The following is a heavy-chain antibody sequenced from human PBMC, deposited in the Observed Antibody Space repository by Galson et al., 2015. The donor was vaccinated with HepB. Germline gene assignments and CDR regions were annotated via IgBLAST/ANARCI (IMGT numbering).Heavy chain of an antibody. J-gene: IGHJ5*02. D-gene: IGHD6-19*01. Sequence: SLRLSCAASGFTFSSYLMSWVRQAPGKGLEWVANIKQDGSDKYYVDPVKGRFTISRDNTESSLYLQLNSLRAEDTAVYYCARMGGSGWSRSPNWFDPWGQGTLVTVSS. CDR1: GFTFSSYL. CDR2: IKQDGSDK. CDR3: ARMGGSGWSRSPNWFDP. V-gene: IGHV3-7*01.